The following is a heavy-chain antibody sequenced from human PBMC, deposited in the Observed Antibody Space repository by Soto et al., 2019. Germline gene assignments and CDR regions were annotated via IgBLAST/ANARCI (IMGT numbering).Heavy chain of an antibody. D-gene: IGHD1-26*01. CDR2: INPKSGDT. J-gene: IGHJ4*02. CDR3: ARGSPRMGALPTY. Sequence: QVQLVQSGDEVKKSGASLKVSCKASGYTFTGYYIHWVRQAPGQGLEWMGWINPKSGDTNYAQKFQGRVSMTRDTSITTAYMEASRLKSDDTAVYYCARGSPRMGALPTYWGQGTLVTVSS. V-gene: IGHV1-2*02. CDR1: GYTFTGYY.